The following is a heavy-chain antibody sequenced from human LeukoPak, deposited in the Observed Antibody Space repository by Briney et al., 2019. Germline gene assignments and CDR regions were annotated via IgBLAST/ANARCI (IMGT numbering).Heavy chain of an antibody. Sequence: GGSLRLSCATSGFTFSSYGTHWVRQAPGKGLEWVAVISYDGSNKYYADSVKGRFTISRDNSKNTLYLQMNSLRAEDTAVYSCAKGDGIAAAGYAYWGQGTLVTVSS. J-gene: IGHJ4*02. CDR2: ISYDGSNK. CDR3: AKGDGIAAAGYAY. V-gene: IGHV3-30*18. CDR1: GFTFSSYG. D-gene: IGHD6-13*01.